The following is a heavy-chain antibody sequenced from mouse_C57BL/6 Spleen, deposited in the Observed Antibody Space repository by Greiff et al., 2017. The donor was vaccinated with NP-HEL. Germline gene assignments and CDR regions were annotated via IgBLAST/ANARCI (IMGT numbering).Heavy chain of an antibody. V-gene: IGHV7-3*01. CDR2: IRNKANGYTT. CDR1: GFTFTDYY. D-gene: IGHD1-1*01. J-gene: IGHJ2*01. Sequence: EVQLMESGGGLVQPGGSLSLSCAASGFTFTDYYMSWVRQPPGTALEWLGFIRNKANGYTTEYSASVKGRFTISRDNSQSILYLQMNALRAEDSATYYCARCLPYGRYFDYWGQGTTLTVSS. CDR3: ARCLPYGRYFDY.